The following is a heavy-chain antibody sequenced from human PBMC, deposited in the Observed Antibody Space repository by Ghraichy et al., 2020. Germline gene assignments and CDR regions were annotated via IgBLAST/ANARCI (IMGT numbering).Heavy chain of an antibody. D-gene: IGHD6-19*01. Sequence: GGSLRLSCSASGFTFSSYAMTWVRQAPGKGLEWVSGISDSGTSTYYADSVKGRFTISRDNSKNTLYLQMNTLRAEDTAVYFCANLEDGGGWYDYFDHWGQGTLVTVSS. CDR1: GFTFSSYA. V-gene: IGHV3-23*01. J-gene: IGHJ4*02. CDR3: ANLEDGGGWYDYFDH. CDR2: ISDSGTST.